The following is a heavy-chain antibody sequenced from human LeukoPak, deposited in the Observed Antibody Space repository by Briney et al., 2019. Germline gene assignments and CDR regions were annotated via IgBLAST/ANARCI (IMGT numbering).Heavy chain of an antibody. CDR2: IYYSGST. V-gene: IGHV4-59*01. CDR3: ARGRGAALPSDYGMDV. J-gene: IGHJ6*02. Sequence: KPSETLSLTCTVSGGSISTYYWSWIRQPPGKGLEWIGYIYYSGSTNYNPSLKSRVTISVDTSKNQFSLKLSSVTAADTAVYYCARGRGAALPSDYGMDVWGQGTTVTVSS. D-gene: IGHD1-26*01. CDR1: GGSISTYY.